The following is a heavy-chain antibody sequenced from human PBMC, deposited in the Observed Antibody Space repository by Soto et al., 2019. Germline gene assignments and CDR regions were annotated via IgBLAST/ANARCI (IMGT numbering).Heavy chain of an antibody. CDR1: GFTFSSYA. J-gene: IGHJ4*02. CDR3: AKDFLLWGSFPDPGASEY. V-gene: IGHV3-30*18. CDR2: ISYDGTKK. Sequence: GGSLRLSCAASGFTFSSYAMHWVRQAPGKGLEWVAVISYDGTKKFFVYSVKGRFAVSRDNSNATVFLQMDSLRAEDTAVYYCAKDFLLWGSFPDPGASEYWGQGTQVTVSS. D-gene: IGHD3-16*01.